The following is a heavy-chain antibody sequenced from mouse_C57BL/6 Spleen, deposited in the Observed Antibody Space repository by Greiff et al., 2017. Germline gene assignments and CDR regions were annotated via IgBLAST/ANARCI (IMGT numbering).Heavy chain of an antibody. CDR3: ARLDGLYYAMDY. D-gene: IGHD1-1*01. J-gene: IGHJ4*01. V-gene: IGHV1-55*01. CDR2: IYPGSGST. Sequence: QVQLQQPGAELVKPGASVKMSCTASGYTFTSYWITWVKQWPGQGLEWIGDIYPGSGSTNYNAKFKSMATLTVDTSSRTAYMQHSSLTSEDSAVCYCARLDGLYYAMDYWGQGTSVTVSA. CDR1: GYTFTSYW.